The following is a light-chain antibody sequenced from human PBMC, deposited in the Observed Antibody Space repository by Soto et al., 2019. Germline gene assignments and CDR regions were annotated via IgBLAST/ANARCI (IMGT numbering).Light chain of an antibody. Sequence: DIQMTQSPSSLSASEGHRVTITCRASQDISNYLSWYQYKPGKAPKLLIYDASNLNEGVPSRFSGSGSGTHFTFSISSLQPVDIATYYCQQYDILPRTFGQGTRVDVK. J-gene: IGKJ1*01. CDR2: DAS. CDR3: QQYDILPRT. V-gene: IGKV1-33*01. CDR1: QDISNY.